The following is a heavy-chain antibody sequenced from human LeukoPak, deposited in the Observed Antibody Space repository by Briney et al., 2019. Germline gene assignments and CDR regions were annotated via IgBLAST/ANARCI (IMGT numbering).Heavy chain of an antibody. CDR3: ARLGCWCFEI. Sequence: SETLSLICTLSGDSFSSSYWGWIRQPPGKGLEWIGYIYYSGNTNYNPSLKSRVTISIDTSKNQFSLKLSSVTAADTAVYYCARLGCWCFEIWGRGTLVTVSS. J-gene: IGHJ2*01. V-gene: IGHV4-59*01. D-gene: IGHD1-1*01. CDR2: IYYSGNT. CDR1: GDSFSSSY.